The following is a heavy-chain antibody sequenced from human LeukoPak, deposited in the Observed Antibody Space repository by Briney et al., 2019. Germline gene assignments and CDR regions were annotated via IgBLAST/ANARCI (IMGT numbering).Heavy chain of an antibody. J-gene: IGHJ6*02. V-gene: IGHV3-23*01. Sequence: GGPLRLSCAASGFTFSNSAMSWVRQAPGKGLEWVSTLSGSGITTYYADSVKGRFTISRDNSKNTLYLQMNSLRAEDTAVYYCARVVTGTRTQPYYYYGMDVWGQGTTVTVSS. CDR1: GFTFSNSA. D-gene: IGHD1-20*01. CDR3: ARVVTGTRTQPYYYYGMDV. CDR2: LSGSGITT.